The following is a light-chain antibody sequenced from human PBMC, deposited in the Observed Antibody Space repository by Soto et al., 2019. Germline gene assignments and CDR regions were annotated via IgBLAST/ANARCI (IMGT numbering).Light chain of an antibody. V-gene: IGKV1-8*01. CDR1: QGISSY. J-gene: IGKJ2*01. Sequence: AIRMTQSPSSFSASTGDRVTITCRASQGISSYLAWYQQKPGKAPKLLIYAASTLQCGVPSRFSGSGSGTDFTLTISCLQAEDFATYYCQQYYSYPHTFGQGTKLEIK. CDR2: AAS. CDR3: QQYYSYPHT.